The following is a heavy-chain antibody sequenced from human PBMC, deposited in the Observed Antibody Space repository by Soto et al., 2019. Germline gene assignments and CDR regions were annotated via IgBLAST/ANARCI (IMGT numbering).Heavy chain of an antibody. D-gene: IGHD2-2*02. V-gene: IGHV3-48*02. CDR1: GFTFSSYS. CDR3: AGVGYCSNTSCYTYGMDV. Sequence: PGGSLRLSCAASGFTFSSYSMNWVRQAPGKGQEWVSYISSSSSTIYYADSVKGRFTISRDNAKNSLYLQMNSLRDEDTAVYYCAGVGYCSNTSCYTYGMDVWGQGTTVTVSS. J-gene: IGHJ6*02. CDR2: ISSSSSTI.